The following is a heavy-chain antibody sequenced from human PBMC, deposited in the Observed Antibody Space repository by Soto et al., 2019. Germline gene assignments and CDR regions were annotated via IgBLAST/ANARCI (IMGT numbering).Heavy chain of an antibody. D-gene: IGHD6-19*01. CDR1: GFTFSSYA. CDR2: ISGTGSST. V-gene: IGHV3-23*01. Sequence: EVQLLESGGGSVQPGGSLRLSCAASGFTFSSYAMSWVRQAPGKGLEWVSAISGTGSSTNYADSVEGRFTISRDNSKNTLYLQMCSLRAEYTAVYYCAKAGGIAVPGTHLDYWGQGTLVTVSS. CDR3: AKAGGIAVPGTHLDY. J-gene: IGHJ4*02.